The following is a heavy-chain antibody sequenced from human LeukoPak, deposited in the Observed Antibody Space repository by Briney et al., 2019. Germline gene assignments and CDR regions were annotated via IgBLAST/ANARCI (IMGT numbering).Heavy chain of an antibody. CDR1: GFTFSSYA. CDR2: ISGSGGST. J-gene: IGHJ4*02. Sequence: GGSLRLSCAASGFTFSSYAMSWVRQAPGKGLEWVSAISGSGGSTYYADSVEGRFTISRDNAKNTLYLQMNSLRAEDTAVYYCARGGSGYCSAGSCYPIDYWGQGTLVTVSS. CDR3: ARGGSGYCSAGSCYPIDY. D-gene: IGHD2-15*01. V-gene: IGHV3-23*01.